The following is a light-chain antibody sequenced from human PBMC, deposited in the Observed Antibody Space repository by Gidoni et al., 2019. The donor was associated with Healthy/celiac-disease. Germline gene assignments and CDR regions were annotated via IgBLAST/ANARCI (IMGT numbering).Light chain of an antibody. CDR2: EFS. V-gene: IGLV2-14*01. J-gene: IGLJ2*01. Sequence: QSALTQPASVSGSPGQSITIACTGTSSDVGGYNYVSWYQQQPGKAPKLKIYEFSKRPSGVSNRFSGSKSGNTSSLTISGLQAEDEADYYCSSYTSSSTNVVFGGGTKLTVL. CDR3: SSYTSSSTNVV. CDR1: SSDVGGYNY.